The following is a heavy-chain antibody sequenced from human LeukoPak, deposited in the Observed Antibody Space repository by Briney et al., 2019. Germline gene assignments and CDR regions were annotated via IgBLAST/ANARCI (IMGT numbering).Heavy chain of an antibody. CDR3: AKDLWFGEFPRDDDY. V-gene: IGHV3-23*01. CDR2: ISGSGGSA. CDR1: GFTFSSYA. Sequence: GGSLRLSCAASGFTFSSYAMSWVRQAPGKGLEWVSAISGSGGSAYYADSVKGRFTISRDNSKNTLYLQMNSLRAEDTAVYYCAKDLWFGEFPRDDDYWGQGTLVTVSS. D-gene: IGHD3-10*01. J-gene: IGHJ4*02.